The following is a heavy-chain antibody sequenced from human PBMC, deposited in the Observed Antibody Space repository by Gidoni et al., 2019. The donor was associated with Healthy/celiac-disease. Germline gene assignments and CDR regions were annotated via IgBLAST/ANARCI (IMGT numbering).Heavy chain of an antibody. CDR3: VLIWPSSGPNH. CDR1: GYTFTSYY. V-gene: IGHV1-46*01. J-gene: IGHJ4*02. CDR2: INPSGVST. D-gene: IGHD3-10*01. Sequence: QVQLVQSGAEVKKPGASVQVYCKASGYTFTSYYMNCVLQAPGQGLEWMGRINPSGVSTSYAQKFQGRVTMTRDTSTSTVYMELSSLRSEDTAVYYCVLIWPSSGPNHWGQGTLVTVSS.